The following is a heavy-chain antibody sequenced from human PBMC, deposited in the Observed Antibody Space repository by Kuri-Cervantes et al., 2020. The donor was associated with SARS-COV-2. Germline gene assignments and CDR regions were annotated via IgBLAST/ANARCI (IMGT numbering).Heavy chain of an antibody. CDR1: GGSISSGDYY. J-gene: IGHJ3*02. V-gene: IGHV4-30-4*08. D-gene: IGHD4-11*01. CDR3: ARDYSNYSAFDI. Sequence: SETLSPTCTVSGGSISSGDYYWSWIRQPPGKGLEWIGYIYYSGSTYYNPSLKSRVTISVDTSKNQFSLKLSSVTAADTAVYYCARDYSNYSAFDIWGQGTMVTVSS. CDR2: IYYSGST.